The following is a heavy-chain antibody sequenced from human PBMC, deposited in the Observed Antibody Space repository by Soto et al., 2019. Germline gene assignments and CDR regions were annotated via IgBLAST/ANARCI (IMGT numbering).Heavy chain of an antibody. CDR1: GGSFSSNA. D-gene: IGHD1-26*01. CDR2: IIPILGSA. CDR3: ASRERVDAFDI. Sequence: QVQLVQSGAEVKKPGSSVKVSCKASGGSFSSNAISWVRQAPGQGLEWMGGIIPILGSANYAQKFQDRLTITADGSTTTTYMELNSLRSGDAAVYYCASRERVDAFDIWGQGTLVTVSS. V-gene: IGHV1-69*01. J-gene: IGHJ3*02.